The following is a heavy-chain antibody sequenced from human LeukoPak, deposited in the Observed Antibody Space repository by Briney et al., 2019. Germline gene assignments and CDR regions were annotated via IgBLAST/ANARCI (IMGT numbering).Heavy chain of an antibody. CDR3: ARDRLGYSYGSYYFDY. D-gene: IGHD5-18*01. J-gene: IGHJ4*02. Sequence: GGSLRLSCAASGFTFSSYWMSWVRQAPGKGLEWVANIKQDGSEKYYVDSVKGRFTISRDNAKNSLYLQMNSLRAEDTAVYYCARDRLGYSYGSYYFDYWGQATLVTVSS. V-gene: IGHV3-7*01. CDR1: GFTFSSYW. CDR2: IKQDGSEK.